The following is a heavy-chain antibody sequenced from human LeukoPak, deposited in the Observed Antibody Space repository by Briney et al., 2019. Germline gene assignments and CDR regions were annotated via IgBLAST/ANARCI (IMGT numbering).Heavy chain of an antibody. V-gene: IGHV3-30-3*01. CDR2: ISYDGSNK. CDR3: ARHYGP. CDR1: GFTFSSYA. D-gene: IGHD3-16*01. J-gene: IGHJ5*02. Sequence: GGSLRLSCAASGFTFSSYAMHWVRQAPGKGLEWVAVISYDGSNKYYADSVKGRFTISRDNSKNTLYLQMNSLRAEDTAVYYCARHYGPWGQGTLVTVSS.